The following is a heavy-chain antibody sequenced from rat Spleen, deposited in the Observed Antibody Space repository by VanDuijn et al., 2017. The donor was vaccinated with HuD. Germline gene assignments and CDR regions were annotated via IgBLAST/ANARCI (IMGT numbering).Heavy chain of an antibody. CDR1: GFTFSNYG. CDR3: ARGPTVSYYYYFDY. V-gene: IGHV5-19*01. D-gene: IGHD1-12*02. J-gene: IGHJ2*01. CDR2: ISTGGDNT. Sequence: EVQLVESGGGLVQPGRSLKLSCAASGFTFSNYGMHWIRQAPTKGLEWVAYISTGGDNTYYRDSVKGRFTISRDNAKSTLYLQLDSLRSEDTATYYCARGPTVSYYYYFDYWGQGVMVTVSS.